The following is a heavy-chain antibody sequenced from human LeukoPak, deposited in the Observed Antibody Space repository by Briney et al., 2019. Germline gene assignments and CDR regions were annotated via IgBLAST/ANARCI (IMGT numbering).Heavy chain of an antibody. D-gene: IGHD3-3*01. Sequence: ASETLSLTCTVSGGSISSSSYYWGWIRQPPGKGLEWIGGIYYSGSTYYNPSLKSRVTISVDTSKNQFSLKLSSVTAADTAVYYCARGYDTPDYWGQGTLVTVSS. V-gene: IGHV4-39*01. J-gene: IGHJ4*02. CDR2: IYYSGST. CDR3: ARGYDTPDY. CDR1: GGSISSSSYY.